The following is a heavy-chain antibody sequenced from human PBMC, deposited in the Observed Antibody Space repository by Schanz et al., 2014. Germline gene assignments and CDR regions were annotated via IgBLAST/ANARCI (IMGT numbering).Heavy chain of an antibody. D-gene: IGHD5-12*01. V-gene: IGHV3-30*03. J-gene: IGHJ4*02. CDR3: AREGEWGYDPPRH. CDR1: GFTFSGYG. Sequence: QLVESGGGLVKPGGSLRLSCAASGFTFSGYGMHWVRQAPGKGLEWVAIISYDGRHKNYADSVKGRFTISRDNSKNTLHLQMNSLRAEDTAVYYCAREGEWGYDPPRHWGQGTLVTVSS. CDR2: ISYDGRHK.